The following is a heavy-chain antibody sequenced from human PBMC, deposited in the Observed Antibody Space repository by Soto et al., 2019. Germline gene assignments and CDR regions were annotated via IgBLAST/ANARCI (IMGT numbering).Heavy chain of an antibody. J-gene: IGHJ6*02. CDR1: GYTFTSYG. CDR2: ISAYNGNT. CDR3: AREGEDFLGYYYYGMDV. D-gene: IGHD2-21*01. Sequence: QVQLVQSGAEVKKPGASVKVSCKASGYTFTSYGISWVRQAPGQGLEWMGWISAYNGNTNYAQKLQGRVTMTTDTSTSTAYKELRSLRSDDTAVYYCAREGEDFLGYYYYGMDVWGQGTTVTVSS. V-gene: IGHV1-18*04.